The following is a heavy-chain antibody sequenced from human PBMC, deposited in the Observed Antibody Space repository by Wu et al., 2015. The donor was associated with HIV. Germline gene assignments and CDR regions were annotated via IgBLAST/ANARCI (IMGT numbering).Heavy chain of an antibody. CDR1: GYTFTGFY. CDR2: INPNSGAT. J-gene: IGHJ1*01. CDR3: VRRGLCDHCSNFDFQH. V-gene: IGHV1-2*02. D-gene: IGHD2-2*01. Sequence: QVQLVQSGAEVKKPGASVKVSCKASGYTFTGFYIHWVRQAPGQGLEWMAWINPNSGATYSIQSFQDRVTMTRKFSDDADETDRGTAYMELSGLTPADTAVYYCVRRGLCDHCSNFDFQHWGQGTPVVVSS.